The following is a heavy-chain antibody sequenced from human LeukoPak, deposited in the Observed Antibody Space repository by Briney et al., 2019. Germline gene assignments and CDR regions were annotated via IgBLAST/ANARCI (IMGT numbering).Heavy chain of an antibody. CDR1: GGTFSSYA. V-gene: IGHV1-69*04. J-gene: IGHJ4*02. D-gene: IGHD4-23*01. CDR2: IIPILGIA. Sequence: GASVKVSCKASGGTFSSYAISWVRQAPGQGLEWMGRIIPILGIANYAQKFQGRVTVTADKSTSTAYMELSSLRSEDTAVYYCARESGPTSYGGNSVWDYWGQGTLVTVSS. CDR3: ARESGPTSYGGNSVWDY.